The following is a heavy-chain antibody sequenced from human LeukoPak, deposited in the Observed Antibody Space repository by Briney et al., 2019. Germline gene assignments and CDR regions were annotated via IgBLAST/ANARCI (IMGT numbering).Heavy chain of an antibody. CDR2: ISYTGTT. D-gene: IGHD6-6*01. CDR3: ARRSSSSSFWYFDL. V-gene: IGHV4-59*08. Sequence: SETLSLTCAVSGVSISSYYWSWIRQPPGKGLEWIGYISYTGTTNYNPSLKSRVTISVDTSKNQCSLKLTSVTAADTAVCYCARRSSSSSFWYFDLWGRGALVTVSS. J-gene: IGHJ2*01. CDR1: GVSISSYY.